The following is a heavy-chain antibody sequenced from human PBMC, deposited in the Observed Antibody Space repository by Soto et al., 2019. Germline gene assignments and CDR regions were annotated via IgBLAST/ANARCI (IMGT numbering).Heavy chain of an antibody. CDR1: GFTLSNYA. V-gene: IGHV3-23*01. D-gene: IGHD3-9*01. Sequence: EVQLLESGGGSVQPGGSLRLTCDTSGFTLSNYAMSWVRQAPGQGLEWVSGISGSGGATYYADSVKGRFSISKDPSKTALDREMDSLRAEDTATYYCARIGDYDCSLGYYYGMEVWGQGTTVIVS. CDR3: ARIGDYDCSLGYYYGMEV. J-gene: IGHJ6*02. CDR2: ISGSGGAT.